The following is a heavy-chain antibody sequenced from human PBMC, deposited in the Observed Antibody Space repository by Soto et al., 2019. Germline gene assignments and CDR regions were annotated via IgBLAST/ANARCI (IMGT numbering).Heavy chain of an antibody. CDR2: ISSDGSNK. CDR1: GFTFSSYA. J-gene: IGHJ4*02. D-gene: IGHD3-22*01. Sequence: ESGGGVVQPGRSLRLSCAASGFTFSSYAMHWVRQAPGKGLEWVAVISSDGSNKYYADSVKGRFTISRDNSKNTLYLQMNSLRAGDTAVYYCARASGYYAGSGYYYGFFDYWGQGTLVTVSS. V-gene: IGHV3-30-3*01. CDR3: ARASGYYAGSGYYYGFFDY.